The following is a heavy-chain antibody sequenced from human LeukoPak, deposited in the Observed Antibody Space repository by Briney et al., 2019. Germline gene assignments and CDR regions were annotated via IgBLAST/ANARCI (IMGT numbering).Heavy chain of an antibody. Sequence: GGSLRLSCAASGFTFSSYGMHWVRQAPGKGLEWVAFIRYDGSNKYYADSVKGRFTISRDNSKNTLYLQMNSLRAEDTAVYYRAKDRSQLVPNYFDYWGQGTLVTVSS. CDR2: IRYDGSNK. V-gene: IGHV3-30*02. CDR3: AKDRSQLVPNYFDY. D-gene: IGHD6-13*01. J-gene: IGHJ4*02. CDR1: GFTFSSYG.